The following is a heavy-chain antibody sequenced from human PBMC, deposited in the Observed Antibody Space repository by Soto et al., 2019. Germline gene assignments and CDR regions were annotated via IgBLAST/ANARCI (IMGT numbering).Heavy chain of an antibody. D-gene: IGHD3-22*01. CDR2: IWYDGSNK. CDR1: GFTFSSYG. J-gene: IGHJ3*02. CDR3: ARENYDNSGYGAFDI. V-gene: IGHV3-33*01. Sequence: QVQLVESGGGVVQPGRSLRLSCAASGFTFSSYGMHWVRQAPGKGLEWVAVIWYDGSNKYYADSVKGRFTISRDNSKNTLYLQMNSLRAEDTAVYYCARENYDNSGYGAFDIWGQGTMVTVSS.